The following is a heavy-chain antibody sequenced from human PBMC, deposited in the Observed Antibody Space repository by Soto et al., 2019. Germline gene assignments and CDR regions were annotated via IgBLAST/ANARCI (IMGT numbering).Heavy chain of an antibody. D-gene: IGHD3-9*01. CDR3: TRELFDIVSDNSQVGWFDP. CDR2: IIPLFVRP. CDR1: GGTFNTYP. Sequence: VQLVQSGAEVKKPGSSVKVSCKASGGTFNTYPISWVRQAPGQGLEWMGGIIPLFVRPDYAQKFQGRITISADEETSTVSMELSSLTSEDTAMYYCTRELFDIVSDNSQVGWFDPWGQGTLVIVSS. V-gene: IGHV1-69*01. J-gene: IGHJ5*02.